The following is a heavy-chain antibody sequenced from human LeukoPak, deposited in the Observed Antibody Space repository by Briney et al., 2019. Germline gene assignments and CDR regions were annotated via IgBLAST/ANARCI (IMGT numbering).Heavy chain of an antibody. Sequence: PGRSLRLSCAASGFTFSSYGMHWVRQAPGKGLEWVSAISGSGGSTYYADSVKGRFTISRDNSKNTLYLQMNSLRAEDTAVYYCAKDNPLPKLRFLEWPAGGFDPWGQGTLVTVSS. D-gene: IGHD3-3*01. CDR1: GFTFSSYG. J-gene: IGHJ5*02. CDR3: AKDNPLPKLRFLEWPAGGFDP. CDR2: ISGSGGST. V-gene: IGHV3-23*01.